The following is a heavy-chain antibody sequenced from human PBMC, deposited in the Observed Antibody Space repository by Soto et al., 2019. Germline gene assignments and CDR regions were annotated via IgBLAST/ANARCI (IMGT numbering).Heavy chain of an antibody. CDR1: RFTFGDYA. D-gene: IGHD4-17*01. CDR2: ISETSIDT. CDR3: AKPAATPFGDLVVDR. V-gene: IGHV3-23*04. J-gene: IGHJ5*02. Sequence: EVQLVESGGALVQPGGSLRLSCVASRFTFGDYAMNWVRQAPGKGLEWVSGISETSIDTYYADSVKGRFTTSRDNSQSLLFRLMTRLPAEDTALNYSAKPAATPFGDLVVDRGGQGTLVTGSS.